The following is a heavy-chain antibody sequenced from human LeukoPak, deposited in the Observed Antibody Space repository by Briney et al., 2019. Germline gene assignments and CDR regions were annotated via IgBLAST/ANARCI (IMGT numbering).Heavy chain of an antibody. CDR3: AREPPGY. CDR1: GGSVTSGNYY. J-gene: IGHJ4*02. V-gene: IGHV4-61*02. CDR2: IYTNGGA. Sequence: PSQTLSLTCTVSGGSVTSGNYYWNWIRQPAGKGLEWIGRIYTNGGASYNPSLKSRVTMSIDAAKNQFSLKLSSVTAPDTAVYYCAREPPGYWGQGILVTVSS.